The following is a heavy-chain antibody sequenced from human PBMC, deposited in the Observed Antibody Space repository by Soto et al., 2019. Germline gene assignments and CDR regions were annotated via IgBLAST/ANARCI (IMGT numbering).Heavy chain of an antibody. CDR3: ARDPKTSGGQNWAFNYFDS. CDR1: GFSFSISP. D-gene: IGHD7-27*01. V-gene: IGHV3-30-3*01. J-gene: IGHJ4*02. CDR2: ISYDGTNK. Sequence: GGSLRLSCAASGFSFSISPMHWVRQAPGKGPEWVALISYDGTNKFYADSVKGRFTISRDNSKSTLYLQVESLRPEDAAVYYCARDPKTSGGQNWAFNYFDSWGQGNLVTVSS.